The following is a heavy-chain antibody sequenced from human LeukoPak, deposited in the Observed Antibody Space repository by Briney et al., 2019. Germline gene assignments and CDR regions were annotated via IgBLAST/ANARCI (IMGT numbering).Heavy chain of an antibody. CDR1: GYTFTSYD. J-gene: IGHJ5*02. CDR3: ARSPIAAAGIMFDP. V-gene: IGHV1-8*01. D-gene: IGHD6-13*01. CDR2: MNPNSGNT. Sequence: ASVKVSCTASGYTFTSYDINWVRQATGQGLEWMGWMNPNSGNTGYAQKFQGRVTMTRNTSISTAYMELSSLRSEDTAVYYCARSPIAAAGIMFDPWGQGTLVTVSS.